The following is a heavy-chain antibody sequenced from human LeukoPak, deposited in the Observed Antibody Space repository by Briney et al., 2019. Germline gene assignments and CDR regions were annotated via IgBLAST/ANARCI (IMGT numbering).Heavy chain of an antibody. D-gene: IGHD6-6*01. CDR1: GYTLTELS. V-gene: IGHV1-24*01. Sequence: ASVKVSCKVSGYTLTELSMHWVRQAPGKGLEWMGGFDPEDGETIYAQKFQGRVTMTEDTSTDTAYMELSSLRSEDTAVYYCAREEYSSFLGPSGPLPNWFDPWGQGTLVTVSS. CDR2: FDPEDGET. CDR3: AREEYSSFLGPSGPLPNWFDP. J-gene: IGHJ5*02.